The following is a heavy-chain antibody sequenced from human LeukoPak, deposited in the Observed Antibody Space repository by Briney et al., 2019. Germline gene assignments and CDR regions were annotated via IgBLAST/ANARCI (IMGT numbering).Heavy chain of an antibody. CDR2: ISSSSSYI. CDR1: GFTFSSYS. Sequence: PGGSLRLSCAASGFTFSSYSMNWVRQAPGKGLEWVSSISSSSSYIYYTDSVKGRFTISRDNAKNSLYLQMNSLRAEDTAVYYCARDLYGSGTGDWFDPWGQGTLVTVSS. CDR3: ARDLYGSGTGDWFDP. J-gene: IGHJ5*02. V-gene: IGHV3-21*01. D-gene: IGHD3-10*01.